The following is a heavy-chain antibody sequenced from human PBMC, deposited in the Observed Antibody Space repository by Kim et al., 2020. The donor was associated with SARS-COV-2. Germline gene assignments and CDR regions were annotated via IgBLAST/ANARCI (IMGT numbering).Heavy chain of an antibody. D-gene: IGHD6-13*01. V-gene: IGHV4-39*01. Sequence: SETLSLTCTVSGGSISSSSYYWGWIRQPPGKGLEWIGSIYYSGSTYYNPSLKSRVTISVDTSKNQFSLKLSSVTAADTAVYYCARHLPDRQAAAVDYWGQGTLVTVSS. CDR3: ARHLPDRQAAAVDY. CDR2: IYYSGST. J-gene: IGHJ4*02. CDR1: GGSISSSSYY.